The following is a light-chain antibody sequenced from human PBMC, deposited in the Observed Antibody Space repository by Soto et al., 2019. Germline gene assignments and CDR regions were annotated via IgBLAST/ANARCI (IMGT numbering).Light chain of an antibody. CDR2: DAS. CDR3: QQYSIWRT. V-gene: IGKV3D-15*01. Sequence: EIVMTQSPATVSVSPGERATLSCRASQSVSDKLAWYQQKPGQAPRLLISDASNRATGIPARFSGSGSGTEFTLTISGLQSEDFAVYYCQQYSIWRTFGQGTKVDIK. J-gene: IGKJ1*01. CDR1: QSVSDK.